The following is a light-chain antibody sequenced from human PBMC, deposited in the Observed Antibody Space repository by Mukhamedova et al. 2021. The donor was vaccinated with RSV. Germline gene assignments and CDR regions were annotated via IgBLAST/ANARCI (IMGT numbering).Light chain of an antibody. CDR1: GGYNY. CDR3: SSYTSSSTLYV. J-gene: IGLJ1*01. Sequence: GGYNYVSWYQQHPGKAPKLMIYDVSNRPSGVSNRFSGSKSGNTASLTISGLQAEDEADYYCSSYTSSSTLYVFGTGTKVTDL. CDR2: DVS. V-gene: IGLV2-14*04.